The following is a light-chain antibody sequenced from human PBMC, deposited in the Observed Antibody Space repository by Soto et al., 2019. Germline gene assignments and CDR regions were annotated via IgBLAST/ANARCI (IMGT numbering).Light chain of an antibody. Sequence: TLSTDTLSVSPGERATLSCRASQYVTTNLAWYQQRPGQAPRLLIYGASTRATGIPARFSGSGSGRDFKLTIISLQYADFAVCYCRQDNDCPRGTFGEGTKVDIK. CDR3: RQDNDCPRGT. V-gene: IGKV3-15*01. CDR1: QYVTTN. CDR2: GAS. J-gene: IGKJ4*02.